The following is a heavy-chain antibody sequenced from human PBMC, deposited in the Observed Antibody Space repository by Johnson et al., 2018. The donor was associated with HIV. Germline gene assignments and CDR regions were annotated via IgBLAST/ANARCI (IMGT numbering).Heavy chain of an antibody. V-gene: IGHV3-30*04. D-gene: IGHD6-19*01. CDR1: RFTFSAYP. CDR3: ARGGQWGATDGFPSASLV. J-gene: IGHJ3*01. CDR2: ISYDGSNK. Sequence: QVRLVESGGGLVQPGGSLRLSCAASRFTFSAYPMHWVRQAPGKGLEWVAVISYDGSNKYYADSVKGRFTISTDNAKNSLYLQMNSLRAEDTAVYYCARGGQWGATDGFPSASLVWA.